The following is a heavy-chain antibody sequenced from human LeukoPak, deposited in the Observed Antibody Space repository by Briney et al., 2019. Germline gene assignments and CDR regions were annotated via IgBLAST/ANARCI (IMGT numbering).Heavy chain of an antibody. CDR1: SGSISRYY. J-gene: IGHJ4*02. Sequence: LSLTCTISSGSISRYYWSWIRQPPGKGLEWVSGISWKSGDIGYADSVKGRFTISRDNAKNSLYLQMNSLRAEDTALYYCAKALYRYSSGWYTGWFDYWGQGTLVTVSS. V-gene: IGHV3-9*01. D-gene: IGHD6-19*01. CDR3: AKALYRYSSGWYTGWFDY. CDR2: ISWKSGDI.